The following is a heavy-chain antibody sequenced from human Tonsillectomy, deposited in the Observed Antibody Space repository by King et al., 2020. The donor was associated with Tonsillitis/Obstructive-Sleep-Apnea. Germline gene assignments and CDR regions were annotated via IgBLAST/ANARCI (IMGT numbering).Heavy chain of an antibody. D-gene: IGHD6-13*01. CDR1: GYTVTGYY. V-gene: IGHV1-2*02. CDR3: AGPNFGYTSPSDVYYYYNGMDV. Sequence: VQLVESGAEVKKPGASVKVSCKASGYTVTGYYMHWVRQAPGQGLEWMGWINPNSGGTKYAQKFQGRVTMTRDTSISTAYMELRRLRFDDTAVYYCAGPNFGYTSPSDVYYYYNGMDVWGQGTTVTVSS. CDR2: INPNSGGT. J-gene: IGHJ6*02.